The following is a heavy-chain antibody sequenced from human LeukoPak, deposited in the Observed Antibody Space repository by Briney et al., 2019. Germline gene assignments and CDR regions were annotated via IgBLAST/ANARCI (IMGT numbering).Heavy chain of an antibody. J-gene: IGHJ4*02. CDR3: ARDRYDSSGYYYGGMYY. V-gene: IGHV1-2*06. CDR2: INPNSGGT. CDR1: GYTFTGYY. Sequence: ASVKVSCKASGYTFTGYYMHWVRQAPGQGLEWMGRINPNSGGTNYEQKFQGRVTINRDTDNSTAYMELSRLRSDDTAVYYCARDRYDSSGYYYGGMYYWGQGTLVTVSS. D-gene: IGHD3-22*01.